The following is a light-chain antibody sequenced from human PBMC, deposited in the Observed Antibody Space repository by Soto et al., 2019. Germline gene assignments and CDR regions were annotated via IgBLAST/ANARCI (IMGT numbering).Light chain of an antibody. Sequence: QSVLTQPPSVSGAPGQRVTISCTGSSSNIGAGYDVHWYQQLPGTAPKLLIYGNSNRPSGVPDRFSGSKSGTSASLAITGLQAEDEADYYCQSYDSSLSGSEVFGTGSQV. CDR3: QSYDSSLSGSEV. V-gene: IGLV1-40*01. CDR1: SSNIGAGYD. CDR2: GNS. J-gene: IGLJ1*01.